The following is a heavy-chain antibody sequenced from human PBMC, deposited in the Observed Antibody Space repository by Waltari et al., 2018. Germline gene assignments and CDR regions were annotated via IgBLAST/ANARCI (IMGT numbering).Heavy chain of an antibody. Sequence: QVQLVESGGGVVQPGRSLRLSWAASGFTFSSYGRPRVRTAQAKGLELVAVIWDDGSNKYYADCVKGRFTISRDNSKNTLYLQMNSLRAEDTAVYYCARDNGALLIQNNYYFDYWGQGTLVTVSS. J-gene: IGHJ4*02. D-gene: IGHD3-10*01. V-gene: IGHV3-33*08. CDR3: ARDNGALLIQNNYYFDY. CDR2: IWDDGSNK. CDR1: GFTFSSYG.